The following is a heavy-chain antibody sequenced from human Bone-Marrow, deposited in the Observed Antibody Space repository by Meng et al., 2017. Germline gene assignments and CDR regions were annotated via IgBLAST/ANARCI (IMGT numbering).Heavy chain of an antibody. J-gene: IGHJ5*02. V-gene: IGHV3-33*01. D-gene: IGHD3-3*01. CDR1: GFTFSSYG. CDR3: ARAPYYDFWSGYYVSSGWFDP. CDR2: IWYDGSNK. Sequence: GGSLRLSCAASGFTFSSYGMHWVRQAPGKGLEGVAVIWYDGSNKYYADSVKGRFTISRDNSKNTLYLQMNSLSAEDTAVYYCARAPYYDFWSGYYVSSGWFDPWGQGTLVTVSS.